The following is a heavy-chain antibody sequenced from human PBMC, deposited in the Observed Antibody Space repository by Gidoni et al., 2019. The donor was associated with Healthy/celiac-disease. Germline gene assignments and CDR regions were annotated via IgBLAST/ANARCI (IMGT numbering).Heavy chain of an antibody. J-gene: IGHJ3*02. V-gene: IGHV3-21*01. D-gene: IGHD3-22*01. Sequence: EVQLVESGGGLVKPGGSLRLSCAASGFTFSSHSMNWVRQAPGKGVGWVSSISSSSSYIYYADSVKGRFTISRDNAKNSLYLQMNSLRAEDTAVYYCARDQRKYYYDSSVTQPTGAFDIWGQGTMVTVSS. CDR3: ARDQRKYYYDSSVTQPTGAFDI. CDR2: ISSSSSYI. CDR1: GFTFSSHS.